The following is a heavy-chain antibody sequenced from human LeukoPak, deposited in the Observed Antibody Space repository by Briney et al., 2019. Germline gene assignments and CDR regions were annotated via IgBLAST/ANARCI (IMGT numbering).Heavy chain of an antibody. D-gene: IGHD2-2*03. V-gene: IGHV3-23*01. Sequence: PGGSLRLSCAASGFTFSSYAMSWVRQAPGKGVEGVSAISGSGGSTYYADSVKGRFTISRGNSKNTLYLQMNSLRAEDTAVYHCAKDLDTVVVPAAMESWGQGTLVTVSS. CDR3: AKDLDTVVVPAAMES. J-gene: IGHJ4*02. CDR2: ISGSGGST. CDR1: GFTFSSYA.